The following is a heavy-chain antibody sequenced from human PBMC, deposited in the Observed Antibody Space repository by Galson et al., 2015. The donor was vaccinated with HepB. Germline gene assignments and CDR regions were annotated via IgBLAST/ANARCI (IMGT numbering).Heavy chain of an antibody. Sequence: SVKVSCKASGYTFTGYYMHWVRQAPGQGLEWMGWINPNSGGTNYAQKFQGRVTMTRDTSISTAYMELSRLRSDDTAVYYCARDRQYYDSSGYLDYWGQGTLVTVSS. CDR2: INPNSGGT. J-gene: IGHJ4*02. CDR3: ARDRQYYDSSGYLDY. V-gene: IGHV1-2*02. D-gene: IGHD3-22*01. CDR1: GYTFTGYY.